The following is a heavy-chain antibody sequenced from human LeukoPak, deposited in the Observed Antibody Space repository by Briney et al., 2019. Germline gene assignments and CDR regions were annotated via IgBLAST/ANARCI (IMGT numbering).Heavy chain of an antibody. V-gene: IGHV3-33*01. J-gene: IGHJ4*02. Sequence: GGSLRLSCEVSGFIFSNYGMHWVRQAPGKGLEWVALIWYDGRTKFHADSVRGQFTISRDNSANTLYLQMSSLRVEDTAVYYCAREWGRIAVAGGPGYWGQGALVTVSS. CDR3: AREWGRIAVAGGPGY. CDR1: GFIFSNYG. D-gene: IGHD6-19*01. CDR2: IWYDGRTK.